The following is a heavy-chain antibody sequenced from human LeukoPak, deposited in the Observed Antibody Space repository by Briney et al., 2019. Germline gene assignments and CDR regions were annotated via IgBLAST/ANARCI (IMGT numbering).Heavy chain of an antibody. CDR1: GYTFTSYG. D-gene: IGHD3-3*02. J-gene: IGHJ4*02. V-gene: IGHV1-18*01. CDR3: ARDLPLNVLPVYYFDY. CDR2: ISPFHVNI. Sequence: SVKVCCNASGYTFTSYGIRWVRRSPGQGLEWRGWISPFHVNIIYDTKLHARVTMTTDTSTRTAYMELRSLRSDDTAVYYCARDLPLNVLPVYYFDYWGQGTLVTVSS.